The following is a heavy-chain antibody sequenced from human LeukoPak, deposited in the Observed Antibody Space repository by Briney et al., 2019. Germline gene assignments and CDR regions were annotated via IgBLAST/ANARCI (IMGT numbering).Heavy chain of an antibody. CDR1: GFTFRDYS. J-gene: IGHJ5*02. V-gene: IGHV3-49*04. CDR3: AREIRRYNWFDP. Sequence: GWSLRLSCTASGFTFRDYSVSWVRQAPGKGLDGVGFIRSKAYGGTTEYAASVKGRCTISRDDSKTIAYLQMNSLKTEDTAVYYCAREIRRYNWFDPWGQGTLVTVSS. CDR2: IRSKAYGGTT. D-gene: IGHD3-16*01.